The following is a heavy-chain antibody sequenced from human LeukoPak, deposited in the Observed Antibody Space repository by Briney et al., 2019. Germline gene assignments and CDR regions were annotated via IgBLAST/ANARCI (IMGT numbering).Heavy chain of an antibody. D-gene: IGHD3-10*01. V-gene: IGHV4-39*01. CDR3: ARVRGSGSFYNPFDF. J-gene: IGHJ4*02. CDR2: IYYSGST. Sequence: PSETLSLTCAVSGGSISSSSYYWGWIRQPPGKGLEWIGSIYYSGSTYYNPSPKSRVTISVDTSKNQFSLKLSSVTAADTAVYYCARVRGSGSFYNPFDFWGQGTLVTVSS. CDR1: GGSISSSSYY.